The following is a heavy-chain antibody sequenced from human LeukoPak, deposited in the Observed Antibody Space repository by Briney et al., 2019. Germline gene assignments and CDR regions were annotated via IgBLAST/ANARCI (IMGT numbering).Heavy chain of an antibody. Sequence: SETLSLNCTVSGGSISSYYWSWIRQPAGKGLEWIGRIYTSGSTNYNPSLKSRVTMAPDTSKNQFSLKLSSVTAADTAVYYCARAEDCSGGSCYTGDWFDPWGQGTLVTVSS. CDR2: IYTSGST. CDR3: ARAEDCSGGSCYTGDWFDP. D-gene: IGHD2-15*01. V-gene: IGHV4-4*07. CDR1: GGSISSYY. J-gene: IGHJ5*02.